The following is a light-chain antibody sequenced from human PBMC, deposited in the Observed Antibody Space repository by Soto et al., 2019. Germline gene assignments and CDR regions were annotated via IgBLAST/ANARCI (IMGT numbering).Light chain of an antibody. CDR2: GAS. V-gene: IGKV3D-15*01. CDR3: QQYNNWPPT. CDR1: QSVSGN. J-gene: IGKJ1*01. Sequence: EIVMTQSPATLSVSPGERATLSCRASQSVSGNLAWYQQNPGQAPRLLIYGASTRATGIPAMFSGSGSGTAFTLTISSLQSEDFAVYYCQQYNNWPPTFGQGTKVDIK.